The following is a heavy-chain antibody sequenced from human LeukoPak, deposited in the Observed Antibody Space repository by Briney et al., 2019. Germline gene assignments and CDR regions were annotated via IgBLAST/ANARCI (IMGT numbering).Heavy chain of an antibody. CDR1: GFTFSSHA. D-gene: IGHD6-13*01. Sequence: PGGSLRPSCAASGFTFSSHAMSWVRQAPGKGLEWVSAISGSGGNTYYADSVKGRFTISRDNSKNTLYLQMNSLRAEDTALYYCANKGYTSSWPHDAFDIWGQGTMVTVSS. CDR2: ISGSGGNT. V-gene: IGHV3-23*01. J-gene: IGHJ3*02. CDR3: ANKGYTSSWPHDAFDI.